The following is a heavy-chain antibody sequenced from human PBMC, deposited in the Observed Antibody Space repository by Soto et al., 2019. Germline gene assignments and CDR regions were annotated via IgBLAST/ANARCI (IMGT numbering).Heavy chain of an antibody. V-gene: IGHV4-4*02. CDR3: ARGPRGIGVVPAALHWFDP. J-gene: IGHJ5*02. D-gene: IGHD2-2*02. Sequence: SETLSLTCDVSGGSLYSPNWWTWVRQTPGKGLEWIGEIHHSGSTNYNPSLKSRVTISVDTSKNQFSLKLSSVTAADTAVYYCARGPRGIGVVPAALHWFDPWGQGTLVTVSS. CDR1: GGSLYSPNW. CDR2: IHHSGST.